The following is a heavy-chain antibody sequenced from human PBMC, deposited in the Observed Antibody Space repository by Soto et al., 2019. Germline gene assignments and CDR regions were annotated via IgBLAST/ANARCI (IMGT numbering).Heavy chain of an antibody. CDR1: GDSVSSNSAG. J-gene: IGHJ4*01. D-gene: IGHD1-26*01. CDR3: ARGEQYSGRIFDY. V-gene: IGHV6-1*01. CDR2: TYYRSKWYY. Sequence: PRQTLSLTCAITGDSVSSNSAGWSWVRQSPSRGLEWLGRTYYRSKWYYEYAVSVRGRITINPDTSKNQYSLQLNSVTPEDTAVYFCARGEQYSGRIFDYWGQGTLVTVSS.